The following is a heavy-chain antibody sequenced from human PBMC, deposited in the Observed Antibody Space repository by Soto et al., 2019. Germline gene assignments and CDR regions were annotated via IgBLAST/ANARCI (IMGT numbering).Heavy chain of an antibody. Sequence: PSETLSLTCTVSGGSISSSSYYWGWIRQPPGKGLEWIGSIYYSGSTYYNPSLKSRVTISVDTSKNQFSLKLSSVTAADTAVYYCARQTKYYDILTGPYYYGMDVWGQGTTVTVSS. CDR2: IYYSGST. CDR1: GGSISSSSYY. V-gene: IGHV4-39*01. CDR3: ARQTKYYDILTGPYYYGMDV. J-gene: IGHJ6*02. D-gene: IGHD3-9*01.